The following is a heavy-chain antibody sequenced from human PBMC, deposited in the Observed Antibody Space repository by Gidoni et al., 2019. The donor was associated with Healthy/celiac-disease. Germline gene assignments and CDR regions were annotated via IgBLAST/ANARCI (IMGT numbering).Heavy chain of an antibody. CDR3: ASERYGGTLPLDY. V-gene: IGHV4-34*01. CDR2: INHSGST. Sequence: QVQLQQWGAGLLQPSETLSLTCAVYGGSFSGYYWSWIRQPPGKGLEWIGEINHSGSTNYNPSLKSRVTISVDTSKNQLSLKLSSVTAADTAVYYCASERYGGTLPLDYWGQGTLVTVSS. J-gene: IGHJ4*02. CDR1: GGSFSGYY. D-gene: IGHD1-7*01.